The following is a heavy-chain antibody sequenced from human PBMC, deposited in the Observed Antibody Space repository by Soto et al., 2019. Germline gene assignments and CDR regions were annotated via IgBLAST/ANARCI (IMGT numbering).Heavy chain of an antibody. CDR1: GASISSGDYF. CDR2: IYDSGSS. J-gene: IGHJ4*02. V-gene: IGHV4-30-4*01. D-gene: IGHD5-12*01. Sequence: PSETLSLTCTVSGASISSGDYFWSLFRQSQGKGLQWIGYIYDSGSSYYNPSLKSRVTMSVDTSKNQFSLKLSSVTAADTAVYYCAREKGYITGPKNFDYWGEGTLVTVAS. CDR3: AREKGYITGPKNFDY.